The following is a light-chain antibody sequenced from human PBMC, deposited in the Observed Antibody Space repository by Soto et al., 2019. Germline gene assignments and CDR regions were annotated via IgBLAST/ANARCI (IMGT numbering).Light chain of an antibody. CDR2: DVS. CDR3: SSYTSSSTLYV. CDR1: SSDVGGYNY. J-gene: IGLJ1*01. V-gene: IGLV2-14*01. Sequence: QSALTQPASVSGSPGQSITISCTGTSSDVGGYNYVSWYQQHPGKAPKFMIYDVSNRPSGVSTRFSGSKSGNTASLTISGLQSADEADYYCSSYTSSSTLYVFGTGTKLTVL.